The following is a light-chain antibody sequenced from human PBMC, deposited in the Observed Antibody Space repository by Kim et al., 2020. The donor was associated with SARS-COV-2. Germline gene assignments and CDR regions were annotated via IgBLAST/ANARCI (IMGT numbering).Light chain of an antibody. CDR2: DSS. CDR1: RDINNY. J-gene: IGKJ3*01. V-gene: IGKV1-33*01. CDR3: QHYDELPPKRA. Sequence: DIQMTQSPSSLSASVGDRVTITCQASRDINNYLNWYQQKPGKAPKLLIYDSSSLEIGVPSRFSGSGSGTHFTFTINDLQPEDFATYFCQHYDELPPKRAFGPGTKVDIK.